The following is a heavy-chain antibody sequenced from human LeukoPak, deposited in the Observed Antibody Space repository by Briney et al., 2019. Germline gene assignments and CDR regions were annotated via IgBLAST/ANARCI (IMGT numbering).Heavy chain of an antibody. J-gene: IGHJ6*02. CDR2: IYSGGST. CDR1: GFTVSSNY. D-gene: IGHD6-6*01. V-gene: IGHV3-53*04. Sequence: GGSLRLSCAASGFTVSSNYMSWVRQAPGKGLEWVSVIYSGGSTYYADSVKGRFTISRHNSKNTLYLQMNSLRAEDTAVYYCARDLYSSSSPYYYYGMDVWGQGTTVTASS. CDR3: ARDLYSSSSPYYYYGMDV.